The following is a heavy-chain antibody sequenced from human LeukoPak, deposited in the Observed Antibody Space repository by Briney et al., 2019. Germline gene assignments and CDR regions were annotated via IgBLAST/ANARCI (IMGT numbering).Heavy chain of an antibody. J-gene: IGHJ4*02. CDR3: ATTRDYDTIGYYLDY. CDR1: GGSISGYH. D-gene: IGHD3-22*01. V-gene: IGHV4-59*12. Sequence: PSETLSLACTVSGGSISGYHWSWIRQSPGKGLEWIGYINYSGNTRYKPSLRSRVTISVDTSKNQFSLNVNSVTAADTAVYYCATTRDYDTIGYYLDYWGQGVLATVSS. CDR2: INYSGNT.